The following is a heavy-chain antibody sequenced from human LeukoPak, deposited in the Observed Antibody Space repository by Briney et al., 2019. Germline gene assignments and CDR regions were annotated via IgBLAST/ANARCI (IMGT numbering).Heavy chain of an antibody. D-gene: IGHD5-18*01. CDR1: GLTFSTYT. Sequence: GGSLRLSCAASGLTFSTYTMHWVRQAPGKGLEWLSSISSRSNFINYSDSVRGRYTISRDNADNSLFLQMNSLSAEDTAVYYCARARVYGYSSGGLIDFWGQGTTVTVSS. J-gene: IGHJ4*02. CDR3: ARARVYGYSSGGLIDF. CDR2: ISSRSNFI. V-gene: IGHV3-21*06.